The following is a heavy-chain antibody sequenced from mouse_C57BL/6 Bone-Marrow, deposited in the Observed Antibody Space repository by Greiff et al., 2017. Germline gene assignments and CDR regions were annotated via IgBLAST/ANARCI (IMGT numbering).Heavy chain of an antibody. J-gene: IGHJ1*03. CDR1: GYTFTSYW. CDR2: IYPGNSDT. D-gene: IGHD1-1*01. V-gene: IGHV1-5*01. CDR3: TRNYGSENWYFDV. Sequence: EVQLQQSGTVLARPGASVKMSCKTSGYTFTSYWMHWVKQRPGQGLEWIGAIYPGNSDTSYNQKFKGKAKLTAVTSASTAYMELSSLTNEDSAVYYCTRNYGSENWYFDVWGTGTTVTVSS.